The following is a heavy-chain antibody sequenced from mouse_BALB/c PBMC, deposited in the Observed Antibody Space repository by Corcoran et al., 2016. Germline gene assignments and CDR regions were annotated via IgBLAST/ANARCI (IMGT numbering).Heavy chain of an antibody. CDR3: ARLDYDYDESFAY. Sequence: QVQLQQSGAELMKPGASVKLSCKATGYTFSSYWIEWVKQRPGHGLEWIGEILPGSGSTNYNEKFKGKATFTADTSSNTAYMQLSSLTSEDSAVYYCARLDYDYDESFAYWGQGTLVTVSA. V-gene: IGHV1-9*01. D-gene: IGHD2-4*01. CDR1: GYTFSSYW. J-gene: IGHJ3*01. CDR2: ILPGSGST.